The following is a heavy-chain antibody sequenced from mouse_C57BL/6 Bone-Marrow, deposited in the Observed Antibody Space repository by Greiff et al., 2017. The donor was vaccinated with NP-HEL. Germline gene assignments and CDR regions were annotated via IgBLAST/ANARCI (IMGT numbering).Heavy chain of an antibody. CDR2: IYPRSGNT. CDR3: ARRHYYAMDY. V-gene: IGHV1-81*01. CDR1: GYTFTSYG. J-gene: IGHJ4*01. Sequence: QVQLQQSGAELARPGASVKLSCKASGYTFTSYGISWVKQRTGQGLEWIGEIYPRSGNTYYNETFKGKATLTADKSSSAAYMELRSLTSEDSAVDFCARRHYYAMDYWGQGTSVTVSS.